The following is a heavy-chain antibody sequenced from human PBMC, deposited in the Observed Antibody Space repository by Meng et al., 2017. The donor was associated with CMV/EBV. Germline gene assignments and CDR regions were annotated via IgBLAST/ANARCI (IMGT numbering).Heavy chain of an antibody. J-gene: IGHJ4*02. CDR2: IYYSGST. D-gene: IGHD6-13*01. Sequence: SETLSLTCTVSGGSISSYYWSWIRQPPGKGLEWIGYIYYSGSTNDNPSLKSRVTISVDTSKNQFSLRLSSVTAADTAVYYCAGQNVAAAAGTVFDYWGRGTLVTVSS. CDR1: GGSISSYY. CDR3: AGQNVAAAAGTVFDY. V-gene: IGHV4-59*01.